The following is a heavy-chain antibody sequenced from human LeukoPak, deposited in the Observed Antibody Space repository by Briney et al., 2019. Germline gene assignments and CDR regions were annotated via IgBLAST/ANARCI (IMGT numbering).Heavy chain of an antibody. J-gene: IGHJ5*02. CDR2: INHSGST. Sequence: SETLSLTCAVYGGSFSGYYWSWIRQPPGKGLEWIGEINHSGSTNYNPSLKSRVTIPVDTSKNQFSLKLTSVTAADTAVYYCATCRDEFGDYGFTSWGQGTLVTVSS. D-gene: IGHD4-17*01. V-gene: IGHV4-34*01. CDR3: ATCRDEFGDYGFTS. CDR1: GGSFSGYY.